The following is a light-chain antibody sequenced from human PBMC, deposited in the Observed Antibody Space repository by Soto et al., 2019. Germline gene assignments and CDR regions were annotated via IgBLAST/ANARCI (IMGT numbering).Light chain of an antibody. CDR1: SIGSRS. V-gene: IGLV3-21*02. Sequence: SYELTQPPSLSVAPGLTARITCGGNSIGSRSVHWYQQKPGQAPVLVIYDDGDRPSGIPERFSGSNSGNTATLTITRVDAGDEADYYCQLWDITTDHWVFGGGTKLTV. CDR2: DDG. CDR3: QLWDITTDHWV. J-gene: IGLJ3*02.